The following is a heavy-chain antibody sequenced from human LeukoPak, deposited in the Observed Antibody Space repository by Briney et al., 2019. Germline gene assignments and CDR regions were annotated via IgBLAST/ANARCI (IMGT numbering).Heavy chain of an antibody. CDR3: ARMTTVVTRGDY. CDR1: GGTFSSYA. V-gene: IGHV1-69*13. J-gene: IGHJ4*02. CDR2: IIPIFGTA. D-gene: IGHD4-23*01. Sequence: SVKVSCKASGGTFSSYAISWVRQAPGQGLEWMGGIIPIFGTANYAQKFQGRVTITADESTSTAYKELSSLRSEDTAVYYCARMTTVVTRGDYWGQGTLVTVSP.